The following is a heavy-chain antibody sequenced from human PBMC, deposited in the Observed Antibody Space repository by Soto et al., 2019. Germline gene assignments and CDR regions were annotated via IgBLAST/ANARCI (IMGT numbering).Heavy chain of an antibody. V-gene: IGHV3-33*01. CDR2: IWYDGSNK. CDR3: ARDSSGGLSDFEY. D-gene: IGHD3-16*02. J-gene: IGHJ4*02. Sequence: PGGSLRLSCAASGFTFSSYGMHWVRQAPGKGLEWVAVIWYDGSNKYYADSVKGRFTISRDNSKNTLYLQMNSLRAEDTAVYYCARDSSGGLSDFEYWGQGTLVTVSS. CDR1: GFTFSSYG.